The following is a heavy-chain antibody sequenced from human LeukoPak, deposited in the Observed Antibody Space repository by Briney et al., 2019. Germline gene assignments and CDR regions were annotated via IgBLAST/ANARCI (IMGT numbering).Heavy chain of an antibody. CDR2: ISYDGSNK. Sequence: QPGGSLRLSCAASGFTFSSYGMHWVRQAPGKGREWVAVISYDGSNKYYADSVKGRFTISRDNSKNTLYLQMNSLRAEDTAVYYCAKSQWQWLVPDYWGQGTLVTVSS. J-gene: IGHJ4*02. CDR1: GFTFSSYG. V-gene: IGHV3-30*18. D-gene: IGHD6-19*01. CDR3: AKSQWQWLVPDY.